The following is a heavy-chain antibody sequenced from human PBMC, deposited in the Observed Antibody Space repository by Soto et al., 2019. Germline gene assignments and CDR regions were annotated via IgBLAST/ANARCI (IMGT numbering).Heavy chain of an antibody. V-gene: IGHV3-23*01. CDR3: AFIAVAGKERNNYYYYGMDV. D-gene: IGHD6-19*01. CDR2: ISGAGDST. J-gene: IGHJ6*02. CDR1: GFTFSRYA. Sequence: HPGGSLRLSCAASGFTFSRYAMSWVRQAPGKGLEWVSVISGAGDSTYYADSVKGRFTISRDNPKNTLYLQMNSLRAEDTAVYYCAFIAVAGKERNNYYYYGMDVWGQGTKVTVSS.